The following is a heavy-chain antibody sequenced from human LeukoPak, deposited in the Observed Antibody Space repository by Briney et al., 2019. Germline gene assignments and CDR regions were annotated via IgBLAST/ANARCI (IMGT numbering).Heavy chain of an antibody. CDR2: IFYSGST. CDR3: ARSLFRYSTKWYYFDY. CDR1: GGSISSYY. V-gene: IGHV4-59*01. J-gene: IGHJ4*02. Sequence: SETLSLTCTVSGGSISSYYWSWIRQPPGKGLEWIGYIFYSGSTTYKPSLKSRVTISLDTSKTQLSLRLRSVTAADTAVYYCARSLFRYSTKWYYFDYWGQGTLVTVSS. D-gene: IGHD5-12*01.